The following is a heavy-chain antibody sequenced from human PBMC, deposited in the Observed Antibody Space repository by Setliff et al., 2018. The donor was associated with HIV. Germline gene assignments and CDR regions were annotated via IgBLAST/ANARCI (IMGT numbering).Heavy chain of an antibody. D-gene: IGHD6-6*01. J-gene: IGHJ4*02. CDR2: IHTSGSS. V-gene: IGHV4-61*09. CDR3: ARDLLGSSSLVDY. Sequence: SETLSLTCTVSGGSISSGSYYWSWIRQPAGKGLEWIGHIHTSGSSSYNPSLKSRVIISLDTSKNQISLKLNSVTAADTAVDYCARDLLGSSSLVDYWGQGTLVTVSS. CDR1: GGSISSGSYY.